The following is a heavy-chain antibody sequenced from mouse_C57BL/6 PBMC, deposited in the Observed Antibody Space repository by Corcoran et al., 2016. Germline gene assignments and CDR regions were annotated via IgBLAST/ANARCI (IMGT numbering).Heavy chain of an antibody. CDR2: INPNNGGT. V-gene: IGHV1-26*01. CDR3: AREAGAMDY. Sequence: EVQLQQSGPELVKPGASVKISCKASGYTFTDYYMNWVKQSHGKSLEWIGDINPNNGGTSYNQKFKGKATLTVDKSSSTAYMELRSLTSEDSAVYYWAREAGAMDYGGQGTSVTFSS. J-gene: IGHJ4*01. D-gene: IGHD6-1*01. CDR1: GYTFTDYY.